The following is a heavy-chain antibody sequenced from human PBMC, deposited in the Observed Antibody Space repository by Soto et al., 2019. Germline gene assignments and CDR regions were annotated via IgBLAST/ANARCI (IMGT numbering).Heavy chain of an antibody. Sequence: GASVKVCCKASGYTFTSYGSSWVRQAPGQGLEWMGGIIPIFGTANYAQKFQRRVTITADESTSTAYMELSSLRSEDTAVYYCAKMFEYSSSSGWFDPWGQGTLVTVSS. CDR3: AKMFEYSSSSGWFDP. CDR2: IIPIFGTA. D-gene: IGHD6-6*01. V-gene: IGHV1-69*13. J-gene: IGHJ5*02. CDR1: GYTFTSYG.